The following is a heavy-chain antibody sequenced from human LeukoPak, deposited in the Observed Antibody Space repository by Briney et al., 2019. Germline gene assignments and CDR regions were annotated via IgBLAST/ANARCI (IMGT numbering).Heavy chain of an antibody. V-gene: IGHV4-61*02. CDR2: IYTSGST. CDR1: GNSLSSGDYY. CDR3: ARDLIGSSGYYFDY. Sequence: SQTLSLTCTVSGNSLSSGDYYWSWIRQPAGKGLEWIGRIYTSGSTNYNPSLKSRVTISVDTSKNQFSLKLSSVTAADTAVYYCARDLIGSSGYYFDYWGQGTLVTVSS. J-gene: IGHJ4*02. D-gene: IGHD3-22*01.